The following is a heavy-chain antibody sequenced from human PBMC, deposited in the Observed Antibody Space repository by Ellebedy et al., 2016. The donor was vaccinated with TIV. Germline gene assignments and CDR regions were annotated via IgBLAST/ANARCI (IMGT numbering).Heavy chain of an antibody. CDR1: GFSLNTTRMR. CDR2: IAWDDEK. J-gene: IGHJ4*02. Sequence: SGPTLVKPTQTLTLTCTFSGFSLNTTRMRVSWIRQPPGRALEWLAAIAWDDEKYYSTSLKTRLTISKATSKNQVVLTVTNVDPVDTATYYCARYRYCSGVSCHQGDYFDYWGQGALVTVSS. CDR3: ARYRYCSGVSCHQGDYFDY. D-gene: IGHD2-15*01. V-gene: IGHV2-70*01.